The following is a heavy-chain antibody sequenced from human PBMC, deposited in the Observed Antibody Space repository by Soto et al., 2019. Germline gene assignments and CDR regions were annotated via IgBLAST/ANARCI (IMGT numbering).Heavy chain of an antibody. V-gene: IGHV3-74*01. D-gene: IGHD4-17*01. CDR2: INSDESTT. Sequence: EVQLVQSGGGLVQPGGSLRLSCAASGLTFTNYWMHWVRQAPGKGLVWVSRINSDESTTNYADSVKGRFTISRDNAKNTPELQMNSLRAEDTAVYYCALSHTVTTDYWGQGTLVTVSS. CDR3: ALSHTVTTDY. J-gene: IGHJ4*02. CDR1: GLTFTNYW.